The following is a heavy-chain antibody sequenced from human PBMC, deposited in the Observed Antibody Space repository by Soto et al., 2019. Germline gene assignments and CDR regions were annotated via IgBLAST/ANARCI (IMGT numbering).Heavy chain of an antibody. J-gene: IGHJ4*02. V-gene: IGHV1-2*02. CDR2: IIPNSGGT. D-gene: IGHD3-16*01. CDR3: ARDWGYDYVWGGDY. CDR1: GGTYNSYA. Sequence: QVQLVQSGAEVKKPGSSVKVSCKASGGTYNSYAINWVRQAPGQGLEWMGGIIPNSGGTNYAQRFQGRVTMTRDTSISTAYMELSRLRSDDTAVYYCARDWGYDYVWGGDYWGQGTLVTVSS.